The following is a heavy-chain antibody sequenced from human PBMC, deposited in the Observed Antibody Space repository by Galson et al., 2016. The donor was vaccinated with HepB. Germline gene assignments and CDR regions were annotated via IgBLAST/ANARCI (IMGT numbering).Heavy chain of an antibody. D-gene: IGHD1-26*01. CDR1: GFTFSTYA. CDR3: AKYRSATYYTDYFEY. V-gene: IGHV3-23*01. Sequence: SLRLSCAASGFTFSTYAMTWVRQAPGKGLEWVATISGSGGSIYYADSVKGRFTISRDNSNNTLFLQMKRLRDEDTALYYCAKYRSATYYTDYFEYWGQGTLVTVSS. J-gene: IGHJ4*02. CDR2: ISGSGGSI.